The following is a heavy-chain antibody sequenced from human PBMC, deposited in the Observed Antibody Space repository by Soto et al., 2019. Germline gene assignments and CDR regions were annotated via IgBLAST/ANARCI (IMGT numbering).Heavy chain of an antibody. Sequence: DSVKVSCKDSGYTFTSYAMHWVRQAPGQRLEWMGWINAGNGNTKYSQKFQGRVTITRDTSASTAYMELSSLRSEDTAVYYCARGSSARPHNWFDPWGQGTLVTVSS. V-gene: IGHV1-3*01. D-gene: IGHD6-6*01. J-gene: IGHJ5*02. CDR2: INAGNGNT. CDR1: GYTFTSYA. CDR3: ARGSSARPHNWFDP.